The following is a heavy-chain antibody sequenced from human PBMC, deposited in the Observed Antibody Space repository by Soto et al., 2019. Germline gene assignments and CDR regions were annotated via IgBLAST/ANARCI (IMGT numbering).Heavy chain of an antibody. Sequence: SSETLSLTCAVYGGSFSGYYWSWIRQPPGKGLEWIGEINHSGSTNYNPSLKSRVTISVDTSKNQFSLKLSSVTAADTAVYYCARVSAKYYFDYWGQGTLVTVSS. CDR3: ARVSAKYYFDY. V-gene: IGHV4-34*01. J-gene: IGHJ4*02. CDR2: INHSGST. CDR1: GGSFSGYY.